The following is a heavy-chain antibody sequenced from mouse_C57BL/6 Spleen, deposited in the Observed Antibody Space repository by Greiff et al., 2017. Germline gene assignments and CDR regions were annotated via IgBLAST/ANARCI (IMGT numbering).Heavy chain of an antibody. CDR3: ARHTCDYGWFAY. D-gene: IGHD2-4*01. V-gene: IGHV5-12*01. J-gene: IGHJ3*01. CDR2: ISNGGGST. Sequence: EVKLVESGGGLVQPGGSLKLSCAASGFTFSDYYMYWVRQTPEKRLEWVAYISNGGGSTYYPDTVKGRFTISRDNAKNTLYLQMSRLKSEDTAMYYCARHTCDYGWFAYWGQGTLVTVSA. CDR1: GFTFSDYY.